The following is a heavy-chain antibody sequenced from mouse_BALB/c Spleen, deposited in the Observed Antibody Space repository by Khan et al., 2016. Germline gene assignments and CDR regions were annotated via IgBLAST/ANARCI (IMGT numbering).Heavy chain of an antibody. D-gene: IGHD3-3*01. CDR3: ARRARTIN. CDR2: INSNGGST. J-gene: IGHJ2*01. Sequence: EVELVESGGGLVQPGGSLKLSCAASGFTFSSYGMYWVRQTPDKRLELVATINSNGGSTYYPDSVKGRFTISRDNAKNTLYLQMSSLKSEDTAMYYCARRARTINWGQGTTLTVSS. V-gene: IGHV5-6-3*01. CDR1: GFTFSSYG.